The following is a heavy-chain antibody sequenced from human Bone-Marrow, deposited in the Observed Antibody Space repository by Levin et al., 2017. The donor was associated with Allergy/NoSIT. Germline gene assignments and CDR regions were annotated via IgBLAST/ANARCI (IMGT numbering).Heavy chain of an antibody. CDR3: ARRGYGGDPRLDY. Sequence: GASVKVSCKVSGYSFTSYWIGWVRQMPGKGLEWMGIIYPGDSDTRYSPSFQGQVTISADKSSSTAYVQWSSLKASDTAMYYCARRGYGGDPRLDYWGQGTLVTVSS. J-gene: IGHJ4*02. V-gene: IGHV5-51*01. CDR1: GYSFTSYW. CDR2: IYPGDSDT. D-gene: IGHD5-18*01.